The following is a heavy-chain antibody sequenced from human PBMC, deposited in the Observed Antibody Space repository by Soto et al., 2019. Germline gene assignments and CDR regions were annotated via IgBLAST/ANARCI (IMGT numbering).Heavy chain of an antibody. V-gene: IGHV3-74*01. CDR2: ISSDASST. CDR1: GFTFSSYW. D-gene: IGHD2-21*02. J-gene: IGHJ5*02. CDR3: VREVVVTANWFDP. Sequence: EGQLLESGGGLVQPGGSLRLSCAASGFTFSSYWMHWVRQAPGKGLVWVSRISSDASSTIYADSVRGRFTISRDNAKNTLYLQMSSLRAEDTAVYYCVREVVVTANWFDPWGQGTLVTVSS.